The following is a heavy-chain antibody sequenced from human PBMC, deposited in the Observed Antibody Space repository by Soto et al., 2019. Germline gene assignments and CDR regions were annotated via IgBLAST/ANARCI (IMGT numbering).Heavy chain of an antibody. J-gene: IGHJ4*02. CDR2: ISTYSGNT. V-gene: IGHV1-18*04. CDR3: ARDNGYYDL. CDR1: GYTFSSDS. Sequence: RASVKVSCKTSGYTFSSDSINWVRQAPGQGLEWMAWISTYSGNTHYAERVQGRVTVTLDKSARTAFMEMRGLTSDDTAVYFCARDNGYYDLWGQGTLVTVSS.